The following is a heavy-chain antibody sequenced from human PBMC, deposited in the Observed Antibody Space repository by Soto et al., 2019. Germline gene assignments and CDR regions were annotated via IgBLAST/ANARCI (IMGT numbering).Heavy chain of an antibody. J-gene: IGHJ4*02. CDR1: GFTFDDYA. CDR2: ISWNGAAT. D-gene: IGHD3-10*01. V-gene: IGHV3-9*01. Sequence: EAQLVESGGGLVQPGRSLRLSCVASGFTFDDYAIHWVRQAPGKGLEWVSGISWNGAATGYADSVKGRFTISRDNAKNSLYLQMSSLRNEDTAIYYCANLPLYGSGFDCWGQGTLVTVSS. CDR3: ANLPLYGSGFDC.